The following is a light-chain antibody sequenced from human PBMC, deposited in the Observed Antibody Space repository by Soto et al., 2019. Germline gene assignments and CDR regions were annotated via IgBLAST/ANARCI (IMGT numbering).Light chain of an antibody. CDR2: GAS. J-gene: IGKJ4*01. CDR1: QSINSY. CDR3: LQSYRTPLT. V-gene: IGKV1-39*01. Sequence: DIQITQSPSSLSASVGDRVTITCRASQSINSYLSWYQQKPGKAPNLLIFGASTLQSGVPSRFSGSGSGTDFTLTISSLQPEDFATYYCLQSYRTPLTFGGGTKVDIK.